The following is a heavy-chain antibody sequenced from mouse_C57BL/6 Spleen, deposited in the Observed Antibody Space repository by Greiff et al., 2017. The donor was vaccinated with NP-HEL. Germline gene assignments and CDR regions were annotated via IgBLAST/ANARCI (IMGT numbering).Heavy chain of an antibody. CDR2: IYPGDGDT. CDR1: GYAFSSSW. D-gene: IGHD2-10*02. V-gene: IGHV1-82*01. CDR3: SIPGFAY. J-gene: IGHJ3*01. Sequence: QVQLQQSGPELVKPGASVKISCKASGYAFSSSWMNWVKQRPGKGLEWIGRIYPGDGDTNYKGKFKGKATLTADKSSSTAYMQLSSLTSEDSAVYFCSIPGFAYWGQGTLVTVSA.